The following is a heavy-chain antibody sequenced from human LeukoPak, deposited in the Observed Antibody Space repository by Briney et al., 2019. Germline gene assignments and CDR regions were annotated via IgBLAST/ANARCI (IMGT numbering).Heavy chain of an antibody. CDR3: ASIKYSGYGGDH. D-gene: IGHD5-12*01. V-gene: IGHV3-66*01. CDR1: GFTVSSNY. Sequence: GGSLRLSCAASGFTVSSNYMSWVRQAPGKGLEWVSVIYSGGSTYYADSVKGRFTISRDNSKNTLYLQMNSLRAEDTAVYYCASIKYSGYGGDHWGQGTLVTVSS. CDR2: IYSGGST. J-gene: IGHJ4*02.